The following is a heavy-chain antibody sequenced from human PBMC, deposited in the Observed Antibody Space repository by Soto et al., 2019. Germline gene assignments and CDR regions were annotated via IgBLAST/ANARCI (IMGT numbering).Heavy chain of an antibody. Sequence: ASETRSLTCTVSGGSISSSSYYWGWIRQPPGKGLEWIGSIYYSGSTYYNPSLKSRVTISVDTSKNQFSLKLGSVTAADTAVYYCARPLRFLGKLAFDYWGQGTLVTVSS. CDR3: ARPLRFLGKLAFDY. D-gene: IGHD3-3*01. J-gene: IGHJ4*02. CDR1: GGSISSSSYY. V-gene: IGHV4-39*01. CDR2: IYYSGST.